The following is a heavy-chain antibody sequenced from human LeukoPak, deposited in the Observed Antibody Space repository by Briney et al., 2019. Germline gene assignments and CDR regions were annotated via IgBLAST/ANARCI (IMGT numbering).Heavy chain of an antibody. J-gene: IGHJ4*02. CDR2: ISGSGSTM. CDR3: ARWLVT. D-gene: IGHD2-21*02. Sequence: GGSLRLSCAASGFTFSSHEMNWVRQAPGKGLEWVSYISGSGSTMYCADSVKGRFTISRDNAKNSLYLQMNNLRAEDTAVYYCARWLVTGGQGTLVTVSS. CDR1: GFTFSSHE. V-gene: IGHV3-48*03.